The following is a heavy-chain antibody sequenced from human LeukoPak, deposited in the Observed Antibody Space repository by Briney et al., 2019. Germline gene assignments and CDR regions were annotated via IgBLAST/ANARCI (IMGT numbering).Heavy chain of an antibody. CDR3: ARDRRGAAHYYMDV. J-gene: IGHJ6*03. D-gene: IGHD1-26*01. CDR2: INPSDGRA. Sequence: GASVKVSCKASGYSFTTYHMHWVRQTPGQGLEWMGIINPSDGRANYAQEFQGRVTMTRDTSTSTVYMELSSLRSEDTAVYYCARDRRGAAHYYMDVWGKGTTVTISS. CDR1: GYSFTTYH. V-gene: IGHV1-46*01.